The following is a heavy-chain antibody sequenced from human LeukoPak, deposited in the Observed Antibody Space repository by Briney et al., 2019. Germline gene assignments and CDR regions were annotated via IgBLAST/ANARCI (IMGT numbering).Heavy chain of an antibody. CDR1: GTSFSSYY. CDR3: ARMTTGHDY. V-gene: IGHV4-34*01. CDR2: VNHSGYT. J-gene: IGHJ4*02. D-gene: IGHD4-17*01. Sequence: PSETLSLTCGVSGTSFSSYYWSWIRQPPGKGLEWIGEVNHSGYTNTNPSLKSRVTISVDTSNNQFSLRLGSVTAADTAVYFCARMTTGHDYWGQGTLVTVSS.